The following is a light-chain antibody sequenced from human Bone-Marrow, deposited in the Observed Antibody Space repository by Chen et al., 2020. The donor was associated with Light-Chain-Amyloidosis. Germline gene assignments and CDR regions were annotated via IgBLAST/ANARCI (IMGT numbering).Light chain of an antibody. Sequence: QTALTQPPSVSGSPGQSITISCTGTSSDVGGDNHVSWYQQHTDKAPTLMIYEVTNRPSWVPDRFSGSKSDNTASLTISGLQTEDEADYFCSSYTITNTLVFGSGTRVTVL. V-gene: IGLV2-14*01. CDR1: SSDVGGDNH. CDR3: SSYTITNTLV. J-gene: IGLJ1*01. CDR2: EVT.